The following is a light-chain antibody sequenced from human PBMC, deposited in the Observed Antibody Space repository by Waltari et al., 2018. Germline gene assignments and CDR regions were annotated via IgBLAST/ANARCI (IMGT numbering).Light chain of an antibody. CDR1: SGINVGAYR. Sequence: QPVVTQPTSLPASPGASARFTCTLHSGINVGAYRIHWFQQKPGSPPRSLLKYKSDSDKELGSGVPSLFSGSKYASTNAALLFISGLQSEDEADYYCAIWDRNSWVFGGGTKLTVL. CDR3: AIWDRNSWV. CDR2: YKSDSDK. V-gene: IGLV5-39*01. J-gene: IGLJ3*02.